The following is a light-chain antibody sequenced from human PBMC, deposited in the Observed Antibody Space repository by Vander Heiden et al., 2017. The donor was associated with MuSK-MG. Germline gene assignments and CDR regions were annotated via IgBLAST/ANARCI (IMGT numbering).Light chain of an antibody. CDR2: EVS. Sequence: SSLTQPASVSGSPGQSITISCTGTINDVGYYNYVSWYQQHPGKAPKLMIDEVSNRPPGVVSRLSGSKSGNTASLTIYGLQADDEADYYCSSYTSSSTYVFGTGTKVTVL. CDR3: SSYTSSSTYV. V-gene: IGLV2-14*01. J-gene: IGLJ1*01. CDR1: INDVGYYNY.